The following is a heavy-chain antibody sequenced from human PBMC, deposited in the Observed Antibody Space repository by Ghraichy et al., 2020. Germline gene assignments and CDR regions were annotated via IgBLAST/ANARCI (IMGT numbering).Heavy chain of an antibody. CDR3: ARRIAANDAFDI. J-gene: IGHJ3*02. Sequence: GESLNTSCAASGFTFSSYTMTWVHQAPGKGLEWVSSISGRNDFIYYAASMRGRFTISRDNAKNSLSLQMNSLRIEDTAVYYCARRIAANDAFDIWGQGTMVTVSS. V-gene: IGHV3-21*01. CDR1: GFTFSSYT. D-gene: IGHD6-13*01. CDR2: ISGRNDFI.